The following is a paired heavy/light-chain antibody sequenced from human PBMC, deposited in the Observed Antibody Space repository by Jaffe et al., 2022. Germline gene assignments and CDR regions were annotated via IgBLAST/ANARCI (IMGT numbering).Light chain of an antibody. CDR3: GTWDTSLSAVV. J-gene: IGLJ2*01. V-gene: IGLV1-51*02. CDR1: SSNIGNNY. CDR2: ENN. Sequence: QSVLTQPPSVSAAPGQKVTISCSGSSSNIGNNYVSWYQQLPGTAPKLLIYENNKRPSGIPDRFSGSKSGTSATLGITGLQTGDEADYYCGTWDTSLSAVVFGGGTKLTVL.
Heavy chain of an antibody. J-gene: IGHJ2*01. V-gene: IGHV4-59*01. CDR2: IYYSGST. CDR1: GGSISSYY. D-gene: IGHD7-27*01. Sequence: QVQLQESGPGLVKPSETLSLTCTVSGGSISSYYWSWIRQPPGKGLEWFGYIYYSGSTNYNPSLQSRVTISVDTSKNQFSLKLTSVTAADTAVYYCARTPWGNLWYFDLWGRGTLVTVSS. CDR3: ARTPWGNLWYFDL.